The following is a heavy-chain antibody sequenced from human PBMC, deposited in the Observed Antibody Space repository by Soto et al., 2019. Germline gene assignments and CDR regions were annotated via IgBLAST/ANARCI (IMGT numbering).Heavy chain of an antibody. V-gene: IGHV3-66*01. D-gene: IGHD2-15*01. J-gene: IGHJ6*04. CDR3: TRDDVHCNGGRCYGVPMDV. CDR1: GFSVSSKY. Sequence: EVQLVESGGGLVQPGGSLRLSCAASGFSVSSKYMSWVRQAPGKGLEWVSFIQSGGSTYYAGSVKGRFTISRDNSENTLFLQVNSLRVDDTAVYYGTRDDVHCNGGRCYGVPMDVWGKWTTVTVSA. CDR2: IQSGGST.